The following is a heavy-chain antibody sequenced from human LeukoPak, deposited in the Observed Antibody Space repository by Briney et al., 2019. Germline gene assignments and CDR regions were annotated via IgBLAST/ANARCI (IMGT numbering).Heavy chain of an antibody. CDR2: INWNGGST. CDR1: GFTFDDYG. J-gene: IGHJ6*03. V-gene: IGHV3-20*04. CDR3: AARGSLRGYYYYYMDV. Sequence: GGSLRLSCAASGFTFDDYGMSWVRQAPGKGLEWVSGINWNGGSTGYADSVKGRFTISRDNAKNSLYLQMNSLRAEDTAVYYCAARGSLRGYYYYYMDVWGKGTTVTVSS. D-gene: IGHD3-16*01.